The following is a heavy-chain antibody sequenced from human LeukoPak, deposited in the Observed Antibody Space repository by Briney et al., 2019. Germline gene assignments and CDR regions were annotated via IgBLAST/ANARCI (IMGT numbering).Heavy chain of an antibody. V-gene: IGHV1-18*01. D-gene: IGHD3-10*01. Sequence: GESLKISCKASGYTFTSYGISWVRQAPGQGLEWMGWISAYNGNTNYAQKLQGRVTMTTDTSTSTAYMELRSLRSDDTAVYYCARVCPPSYYGVAAYNDYWGQGTLVTVSS. J-gene: IGHJ4*02. CDR3: ARVCPPSYYGVAAYNDY. CDR2: ISAYNGNT. CDR1: GYTFTSYG.